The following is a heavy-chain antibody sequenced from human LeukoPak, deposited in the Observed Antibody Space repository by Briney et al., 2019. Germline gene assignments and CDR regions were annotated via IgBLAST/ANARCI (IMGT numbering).Heavy chain of an antibody. D-gene: IGHD1-26*01. CDR1: GFTFSNYA. J-gene: IGHJ5*02. Sequence: GGSLRLSCAASGFTFSNYAMHWVRQAPGKGLEWVAVISYDGSNKYYADSVKGRFTISRDNSKNTLYLQMNSLRAEDTAVYYCARAPKVRLVGVPKGPFDPWGQGTLVTVSS. V-gene: IGHV3-30*04. CDR2: ISYDGSNK. CDR3: ARAPKVRLVGVPKGPFDP.